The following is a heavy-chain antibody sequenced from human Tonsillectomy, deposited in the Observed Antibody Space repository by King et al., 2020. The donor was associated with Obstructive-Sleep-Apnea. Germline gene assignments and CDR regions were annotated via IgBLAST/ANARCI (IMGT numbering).Heavy chain of an antibody. D-gene: IGHD1-26*01. CDR1: GFTFSNYW. CDR2: IKEDGGEK. CDR3: ARDKLMNSYTGSCFPY. V-gene: IGHV3-7*01. Sequence: VQLVESGGGLVQPGGSLTLSCAASGFTFSNYWMSWVRQAPGKGLQWVAIIKEDGGEKYFVDSVKGRFSISRDNAKNSLYLQMNSLRAEETGVYFCARDKLMNSYTGSCFPYWGQGTLVTVSS. J-gene: IGHJ4*02.